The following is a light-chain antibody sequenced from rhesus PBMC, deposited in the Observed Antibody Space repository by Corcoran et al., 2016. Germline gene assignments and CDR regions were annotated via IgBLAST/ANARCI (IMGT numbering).Light chain of an antibody. V-gene: IGKV1-37*01. CDR3: KQYNSDPRT. CDR2: YAS. CDR1: QGISSY. J-gene: IGKJ1*01. Sequence: DIQMTQSPSSLSASVGDRVTITCRASQGISSYLAWYQQKPGKAPKPLIDYASNLETGVPSRFSVSGSGTEFPLTISSLQPGDVATYYCKQYNSDPRTFGQGTKVEIK.